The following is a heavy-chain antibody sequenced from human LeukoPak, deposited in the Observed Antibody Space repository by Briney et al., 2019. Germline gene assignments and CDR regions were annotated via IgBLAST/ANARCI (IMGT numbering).Heavy chain of an antibody. J-gene: IGHJ4*02. CDR1: GFTFSDYY. D-gene: IGHD3-16*01. CDR2: ISSSGSTI. Sequence: GGSLRLSCAASGFTFSDYYMSWIRQAPGKGLEWVSYISSSGSTIYYADSVKGRFTISRDNSKNTLYLQMNSLRAEDTAVYYCAKEVGGSYVMAFDYWGQGTLVTVSS. CDR3: AKEVGGSYVMAFDY. V-gene: IGHV3-11*01.